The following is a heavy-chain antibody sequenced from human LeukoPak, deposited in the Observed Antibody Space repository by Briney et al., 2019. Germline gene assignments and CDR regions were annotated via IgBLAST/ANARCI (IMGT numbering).Heavy chain of an antibody. Sequence: GASVKVSCKASGYTFTGYYIHWVRNAPGQGLEWMGRINPKTGGTNYAQKFQGRVTMTRDTSIATAYMELSRLTSDDAAVYYCVREAGGSSGRYFDYWGQGTLVTVSS. J-gene: IGHJ4*02. D-gene: IGHD6-19*01. CDR3: VREAGGSSGRYFDY. CDR1: GYTFTGYY. CDR2: INPKTGGT. V-gene: IGHV1-2*06.